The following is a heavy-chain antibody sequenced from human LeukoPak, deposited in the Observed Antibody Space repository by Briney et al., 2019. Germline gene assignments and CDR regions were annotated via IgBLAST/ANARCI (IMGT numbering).Heavy chain of an antibody. V-gene: IGHV4-4*07. CDR3: ARAKANWGSVSWFDP. CDR1: GGSISSYY. CDR2: IYTSGST. J-gene: IGHJ5*02. Sequence: SETLSLTCTVSGGSISSYYWSRIRQPAGKGLEWIGRIYTSGSTNYNPSLKSRVTMSVDTSKNQFSLKLSAVTAADTAVYYCARAKANWGSVSWFDPWGQGTLVTVSS. D-gene: IGHD7-27*01.